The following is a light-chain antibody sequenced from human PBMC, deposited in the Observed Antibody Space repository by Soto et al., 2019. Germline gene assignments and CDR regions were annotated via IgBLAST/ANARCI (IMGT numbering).Light chain of an antibody. V-gene: IGLV2-8*01. CDR3: TSYAGSNNLV. CDR2: EVS. CDR1: NSDIGGYNY. J-gene: IGLJ3*02. Sequence: QSVLTQPPSASGSPGQSVTISCTGTNSDIGGYNYVSWYQQHPGKAPKLIIYEVSKRPSGVPDRFSGSKSGNTASLTVSGLQAEDEADYYCTSYAGSNNLVFAGGTKLTVL.